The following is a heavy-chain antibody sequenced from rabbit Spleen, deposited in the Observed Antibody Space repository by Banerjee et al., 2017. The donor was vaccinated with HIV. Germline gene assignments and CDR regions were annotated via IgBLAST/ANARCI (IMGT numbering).Heavy chain of an antibody. D-gene: IGHD4-1*01. J-gene: IGHJ4*01. CDR2: IVPIFGVT. V-gene: IGHV1S47*01. CDR3: ARDLAGVIGWNFNL. Sequence: QEQLVESGGGLVQPGGSLKLSCKASGFDFSNYGVTWVRQAPGKGLEWIGYIVPIFGVTYYANWVNGRFTISSHNAQNTLYLQLNSLTAADTATYFCARDLAGVIGWNFNLWGPGTPGHRL. CDR1: GFDFSNYG.